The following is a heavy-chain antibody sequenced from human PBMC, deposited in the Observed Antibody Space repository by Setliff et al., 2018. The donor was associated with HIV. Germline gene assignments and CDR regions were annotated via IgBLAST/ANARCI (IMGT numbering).Heavy chain of an antibody. CDR2: ISSTSSNI. CDR1: GFTFGDYA. Sequence: GGSLRLSCTASGFTFGDYAVSWVRQAPGKGLEWVSYISSTSSNIYYVDSVEGRFTISRDNADNSLYLQMNSLRAEDTAVYYCARYALAVPGYHNAFDIWGQGTMVTVSS. D-gene: IGHD6-19*01. J-gene: IGHJ3*02. CDR3: ARYALAVPGYHNAFDI. V-gene: IGHV3-48*01.